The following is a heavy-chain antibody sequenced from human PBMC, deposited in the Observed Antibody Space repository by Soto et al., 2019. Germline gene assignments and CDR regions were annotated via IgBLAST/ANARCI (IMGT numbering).Heavy chain of an antibody. CDR1: GFTFSSKW. CDR2: ISTDGSAT. Sequence: PGGSLRLSCAASGFTFSSKWMHWVRQAPAKGLVWVSRISTDGSATTYADSAKGRFTISRDNAKSTVYLQMNSLRAEDTAVYYCVGALITTVAEGDYWGQGTLVTVSS. D-gene: IGHD4-17*01. V-gene: IGHV3-74*01. J-gene: IGHJ4*02. CDR3: VGALITTVAEGDY.